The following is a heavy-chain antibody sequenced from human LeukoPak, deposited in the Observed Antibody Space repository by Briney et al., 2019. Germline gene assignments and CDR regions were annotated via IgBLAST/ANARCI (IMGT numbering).Heavy chain of an antibody. Sequence: SETLSLTCTVSGGSLSSSSYYWSWIRQPAGTGLEWIGRIYIRESTNYNPSLKSRVTISLDTSKNQFSLKLSSVTAADTAVYYCARLPIDITVVRGVMFAFDIWGQGTMVTVSS. CDR2: IYIREST. J-gene: IGHJ3*02. CDR3: ARLPIDITVVRGVMFAFDI. CDR1: GGSLSSSSYY. D-gene: IGHD3-10*01. V-gene: IGHV4-61*02.